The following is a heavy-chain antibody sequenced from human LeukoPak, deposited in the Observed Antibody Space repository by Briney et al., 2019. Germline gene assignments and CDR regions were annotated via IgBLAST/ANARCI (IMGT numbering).Heavy chain of an antibody. Sequence: ASVKVSCKASGYTFTGYYMHWVRRAPGQGLEWMGWINPNSGGTNYAQKFQGRVTMTRDTSISTAYMELSRLRSDDTAVYYCARGVLIFVVVVAATDLDYWGQGTLVTVSS. CDR1: GYTFTGYY. D-gene: IGHD2-15*01. CDR2: INPNSGGT. CDR3: ARGVLIFVVVVAATDLDY. J-gene: IGHJ4*02. V-gene: IGHV1-2*02.